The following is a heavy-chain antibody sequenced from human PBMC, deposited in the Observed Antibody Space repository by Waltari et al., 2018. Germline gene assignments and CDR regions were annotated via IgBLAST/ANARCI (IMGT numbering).Heavy chain of an antibody. CDR3: ARALVQGVIVYLGDF. D-gene: IGHD3-10*01. J-gene: IGHJ4*02. V-gene: IGHV1-2*06. Sequence: QVQLAQSGAEVKKPGASVKVSCKASGYTFTAYFIHWVRQAPGQGLEWMGRINPYSGDTALSQKFQGRVTMTRDTSIDTVYMELSRLSFDDTAVYYCARALVQGVIVYLGDFWGQGTLVTVSS. CDR2: INPYSGDT. CDR1: GYTFTAYF.